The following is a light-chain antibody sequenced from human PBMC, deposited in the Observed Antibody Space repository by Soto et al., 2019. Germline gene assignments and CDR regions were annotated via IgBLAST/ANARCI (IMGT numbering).Light chain of an antibody. CDR3: QSYDSSLSGSGV. J-gene: IGLJ3*02. V-gene: IGLV1-40*01. Sequence: QSVLTQPPSVSGAPGQRVTISCSGSSSNIGAGCDVHWYQQLPGTAPKLLISANNIRPSGVPDRFSGSKSGTSASLAITGLQAEDEADYYCQSYDSSLSGSGVFGGGTKVTVL. CDR2: ANN. CDR1: SSNIGAGCD.